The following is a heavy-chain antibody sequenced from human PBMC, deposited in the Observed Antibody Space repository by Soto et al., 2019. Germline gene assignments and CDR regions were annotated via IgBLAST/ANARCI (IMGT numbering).Heavy chain of an antibody. D-gene: IGHD2-2*01. Sequence: SQTLSLTCVISGDSVSSNSAAWNWIRQSPSRGLEWLGRTYYRSKWYNDYAVSVKSRITINPDTSKNQFSLQLNSVTPEDTAVYYCARETIVVVPAASHMDVWGKGTTVTVS. CDR1: GDSVSSNSAA. J-gene: IGHJ6*03. CDR2: TYYRSKWYN. CDR3: ARETIVVVPAASHMDV. V-gene: IGHV6-1*01.